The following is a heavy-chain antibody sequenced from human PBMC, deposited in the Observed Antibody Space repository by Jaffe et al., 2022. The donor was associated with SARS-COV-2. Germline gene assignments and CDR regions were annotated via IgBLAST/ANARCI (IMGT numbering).Heavy chain of an antibody. Sequence: QAQLVQSGSELKKPGASVKVSCKSSGYTFRSFAVSWVRQAPGQGLEWMGWINTNTGKPTYAQGFTGRFVFSSDTSVSTTYLQINNLKAEDTAVYYCAREIYNSVDYWGQGTLVTVSS. CDR1: GYTFRSFA. J-gene: IGHJ4*02. V-gene: IGHV7-4-1*02. CDR2: INTNTGKP. D-gene: IGHD1-1*01. CDR3: AREIYNSVDY.